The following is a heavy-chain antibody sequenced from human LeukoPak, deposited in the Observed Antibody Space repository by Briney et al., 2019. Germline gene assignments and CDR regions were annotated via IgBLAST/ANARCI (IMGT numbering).Heavy chain of an antibody. D-gene: IGHD6-13*01. CDR2: FYSGGST. V-gene: IGHV3-66*01. CDR3: ARGRVSVYSSSWYYDY. Sequence: GGSLRLSCAASGFTVSSNYMSWVRQAPGKRLEWVSVFYSGGSTYYADSVKGKFTISRDNSKNTLYLQMNSLRAEDTAVYYCARGRVSVYSSSWYYDYWGQGTLVTVSS. CDR1: GFTVSSNY. J-gene: IGHJ4*02.